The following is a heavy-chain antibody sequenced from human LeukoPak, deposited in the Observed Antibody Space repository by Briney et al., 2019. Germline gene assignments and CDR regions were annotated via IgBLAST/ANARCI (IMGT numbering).Heavy chain of an antibody. V-gene: IGHV3-23*01. CDR1: GFTFRSYA. J-gene: IGHJ4*02. CDR2: ISDSGGST. D-gene: IGHD2-8*01. CDR3: AKAVSTTTGFFDY. Sequence: GGSLRLSCAASGFTFRSYAMTWVRQAPGKGPEWVSGISDSGGSTYFADSVKGRFTISRDNSKNTLYLQMNSLRAEDTAVYYCAKAVSTTTGFFDYWGQGTLVTVPS.